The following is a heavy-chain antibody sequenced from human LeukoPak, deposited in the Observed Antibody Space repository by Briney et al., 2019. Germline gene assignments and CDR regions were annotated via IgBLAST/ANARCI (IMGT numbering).Heavy chain of an antibody. Sequence: GGPLRLSCAASGFTFSDYYMAWLRQPPGKGREWVSHITSTGATIYYADSVKGRFTISRDNAKNSLSLQVNSLRAEDTAVYFCARVLSSGYSPFDYWGQGILVTVSS. CDR3: ARVLSSGYSPFDY. CDR2: ITSTGATI. D-gene: IGHD3-22*01. CDR1: GFTFSDYY. V-gene: IGHV3-11*01. J-gene: IGHJ4*02.